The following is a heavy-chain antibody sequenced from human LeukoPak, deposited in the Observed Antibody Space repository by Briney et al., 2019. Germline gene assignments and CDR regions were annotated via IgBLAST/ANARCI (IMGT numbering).Heavy chain of an antibody. V-gene: IGHV1-69*04. CDR2: IIPILGIA. Sequence: ASVKVSCKASGGTFSSYAISWVRQAPGQGLEWMGRIIPILGIANYAQKFQGRVTITADKSTSTAYMELSSLRSEDTAVYYCARGNELLGGFNWFDPWGQGTLVTVSP. CDR1: GGTFSSYA. J-gene: IGHJ5*02. D-gene: IGHD1-7*01. CDR3: ARGNELLGGFNWFDP.